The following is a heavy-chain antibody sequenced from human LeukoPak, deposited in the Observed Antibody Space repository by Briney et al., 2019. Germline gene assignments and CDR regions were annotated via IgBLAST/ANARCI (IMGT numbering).Heavy chain of an antibody. D-gene: IGHD6-13*01. CDR2: IIPVFGTA. CDR3: ARSSIIAAAGPYYFDY. V-gene: IGHV1-69*06. Sequence: SVKVSCKASGGTFSSYAISWVRQAPGQGLEWMGGIIPVFGTANYAQKFQGRVTITADKSTSTAYMELSSLRSEDTAVYYCARSSIIAAAGPYYFDYWGQGTLVTVSS. CDR1: GGTFSSYA. J-gene: IGHJ4*02.